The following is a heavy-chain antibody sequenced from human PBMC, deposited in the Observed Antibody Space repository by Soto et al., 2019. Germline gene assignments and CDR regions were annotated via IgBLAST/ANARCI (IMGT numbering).Heavy chain of an antibody. Sequence: ASVKVSCKASGYTFTGYYMHWVRQAPGQGLEWMGWINPNSGGTNYAQKFQGRVTMTRDTSISTAYMELSRLRSDDTAVYYCARDFPIIAARPLSDHWGQGTMVTVSS. CDR3: ARDFPIIAARPLSDH. CDR2: INPNSGGT. CDR1: GYTFTGYY. V-gene: IGHV1-2*02. D-gene: IGHD6-6*01. J-gene: IGHJ4*02.